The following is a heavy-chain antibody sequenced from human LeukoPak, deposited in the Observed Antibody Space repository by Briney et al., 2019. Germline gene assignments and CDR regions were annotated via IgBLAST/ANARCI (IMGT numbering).Heavy chain of an antibody. CDR2: INPDTGNP. Sequence: GASVKVSCKASGYTFTSYGMNWVRQAPGQGLEWMGWINPDTGNPTYAQGFTGRFVFSLDTSVSTAYLQISSLEAEDTAVYYCAPSDTYRSDYWGQGTLVTVSS. CDR1: GYTFTSYG. D-gene: IGHD2-2*02. V-gene: IGHV7-4-1*02. J-gene: IGHJ4*02. CDR3: APSDTYRSDY.